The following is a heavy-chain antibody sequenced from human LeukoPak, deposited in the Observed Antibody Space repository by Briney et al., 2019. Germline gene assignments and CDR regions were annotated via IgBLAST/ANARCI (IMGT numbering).Heavy chain of an antibody. Sequence: SETLSLTCAVYGGSFSGYYWSWIRQPPGKGLEWIGEINHSGSTNYNPSLKSRVTISVDTSKNQFSLKLSSVTAADTAVYYCARDRTTIFGVVLDYWGQGTLVTVSS. CDR3: ARDRTTIFGVVLDY. D-gene: IGHD3-3*01. J-gene: IGHJ4*02. CDR2: INHSGST. CDR1: GGSFSGYY. V-gene: IGHV4-34*01.